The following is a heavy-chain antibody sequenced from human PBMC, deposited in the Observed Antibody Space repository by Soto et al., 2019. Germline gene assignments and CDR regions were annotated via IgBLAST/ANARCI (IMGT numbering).Heavy chain of an antibody. V-gene: IGHV1-18*01. Sequence: QVQLVQSGAEVKKPGASVKVSCKASGYTFTSYGISWVRQAPGQGLEWMGWISAYNGNTNYAQKLQGRVTMTTDTSTRTAYMELRSLRSDATAVYYCARGEYSSGWYDWYFDLWGRGTLVTVSS. CDR1: GYTFTSYG. CDR2: ISAYNGNT. J-gene: IGHJ2*01. CDR3: ARGEYSSGWYDWYFDL. D-gene: IGHD6-19*01.